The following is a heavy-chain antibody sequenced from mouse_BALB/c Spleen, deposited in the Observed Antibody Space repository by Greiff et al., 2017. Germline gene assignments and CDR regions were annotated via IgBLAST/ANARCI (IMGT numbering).Heavy chain of an antibody. CDR1: GYSITSDYA. Sequence: VKLVESGPGLVKPSQSLSLTCTVTGYSITSDYAWNWIRQFPGNKLEWMGYISYSGSTSYNPSLKSRISITRDTSKNQFFLQLNSVTTEDTATYYCARNYDYDYYAMDYWGQGTSVTVSS. J-gene: IGHJ4*01. D-gene: IGHD2-4*01. CDR2: ISYSGST. CDR3: ARNYDYDYYAMDY. V-gene: IGHV3-2*02.